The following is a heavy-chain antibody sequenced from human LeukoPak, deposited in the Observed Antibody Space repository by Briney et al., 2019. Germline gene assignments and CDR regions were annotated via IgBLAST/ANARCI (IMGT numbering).Heavy chain of an antibody. V-gene: IGHV3-23*01. Sequence: GGSLRLSCAASGFTFSSYAMSWVRQAPGEGLEWVSAISGSGGSTYYADSVKGRFTISRDNSKNTLYLQMNSLRAEDTAVYYCAKGTDYYDSSGYYDSWGQGTLVTVSS. D-gene: IGHD3-22*01. J-gene: IGHJ5*01. CDR2: ISGSGGST. CDR3: AKGTDYYDSSGYYDS. CDR1: GFTFSSYA.